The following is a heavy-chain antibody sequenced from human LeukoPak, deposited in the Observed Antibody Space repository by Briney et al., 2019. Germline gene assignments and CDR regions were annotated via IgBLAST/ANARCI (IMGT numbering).Heavy chain of an antibody. CDR2: ISSSGSTI. Sequence: GGSLRLSCAASGFTFSSYEMNWVRQAPGKGLEWVSYISSSGSTIYYADSVKGRFTISRDNAKNSLYLQMNSLRAEDTAVYYCARDSNTTGYLDHWGQGTLVTVSS. D-gene: IGHD2-8*01. J-gene: IGHJ4*02. CDR1: GFTFSSYE. CDR3: ARDSNTTGYLDH. V-gene: IGHV3-48*03.